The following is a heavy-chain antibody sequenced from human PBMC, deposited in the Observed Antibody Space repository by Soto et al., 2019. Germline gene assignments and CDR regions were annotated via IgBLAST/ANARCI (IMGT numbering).Heavy chain of an antibody. J-gene: IGHJ3*02. Sequence: VGSVRLSCAASGSTRSSFEMNWVRQAPGKGLEWISYISKSGGLKYYLDYADSVKGRFTISRDDAKNSVFLQMNSLRAEDTAVYYCASQKWPNAFDIWGQGTMVTVSS. V-gene: IGHV3-48*03. CDR2: ISKSGGLK. CDR1: GSTRSSFE. D-gene: IGHD5-12*01. CDR3: ASQKWPNAFDI.